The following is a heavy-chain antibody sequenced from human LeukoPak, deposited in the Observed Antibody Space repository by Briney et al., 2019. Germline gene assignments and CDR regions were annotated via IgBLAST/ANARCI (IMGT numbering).Heavy chain of an antibody. V-gene: IGHV3-33*01. D-gene: IGHD5-18*01. CDR3: ARESGYSYGFVYYYGMDV. CDR2: IWYDGSNK. Sequence: GGSLRLSCAASGFTFSSYGMHWVRQAPGKGLEWVAVIWYDGSNKYYADSVKGRFTISRDNSKNTLYLQMNSLRAEDTAVYYCARESGYSYGFVYYYGMDVWGQGTTVTVSS. CDR1: GFTFSSYG. J-gene: IGHJ6*02.